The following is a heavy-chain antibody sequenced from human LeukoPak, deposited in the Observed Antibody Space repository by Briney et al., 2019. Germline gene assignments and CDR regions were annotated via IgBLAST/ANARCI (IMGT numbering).Heavy chain of an antibody. V-gene: IGHV1-2*04. CDR1: GYTLTDYY. CDR2: INPNSGGT. J-gene: IGHJ4*02. CDR3: ARANFLYCSSTSCLFDY. Sequence: GASVKVSCKASGYTLTDYYMHWVRLAPGQGLEWMGWINPNSGGTNYVQKFQGWVTMTRDTSINTAYMELSRLTSDDTAVYYCARANFLYCSSTSCLFDYWGQGTLVTVSS. D-gene: IGHD2-2*01.